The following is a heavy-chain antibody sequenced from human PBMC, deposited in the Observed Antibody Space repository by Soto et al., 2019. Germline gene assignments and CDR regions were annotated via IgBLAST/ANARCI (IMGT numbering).Heavy chain of an antibody. Sequence: ASVKVSCKTCGYTVSNYGITRVRQAPGQPLEWLGWISLYSDGTNYAQKFQGRVSMATDTSTTTAYMELRSLRSDDTAVYYCARVVPGAEAWFGPWGQGTLVTVSS. V-gene: IGHV1-18*01. J-gene: IGHJ5*02. D-gene: IGHD2-2*01. CDR1: GYTVSNYG. CDR3: ARVVPGAEAWFGP. CDR2: ISLYSDGT.